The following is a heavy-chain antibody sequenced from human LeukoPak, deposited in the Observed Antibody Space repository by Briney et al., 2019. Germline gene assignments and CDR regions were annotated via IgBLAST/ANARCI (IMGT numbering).Heavy chain of an antibody. D-gene: IGHD3-10*01. J-gene: IGHJ5*02. V-gene: IGHV1-69*13. CDR3: ARDISPPYMVRGVNCWFDP. CDR2: IIPIFGTA. CDR1: GGTFSSYA. Sequence: SVKVSCKASGGTFSSYAISWVRQAPGQGLEWMGGIIPIFGTANYAQKFRGRVTITADESTSTAYMELSRLRSDDTAVYYCARDISPPYMVRGVNCWFDPWGQGTLVTVSS.